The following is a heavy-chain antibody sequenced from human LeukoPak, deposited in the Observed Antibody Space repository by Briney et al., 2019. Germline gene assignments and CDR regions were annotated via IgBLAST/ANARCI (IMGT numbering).Heavy chain of an antibody. D-gene: IGHD3-22*01. J-gene: IGHJ4*02. CDR1: GGSISTYY. V-gene: IGHV4-59*01. Sequence: PSETLSLTCTVSGGSISTYYWSWIRQPPGKGLEWIGHIYYSGSTNYNPSLKSRVTIAVDTSKNHFSLKLSSVTAADTAVYYCTRNYDSSGYTTFGYWGRGTLVTASS. CDR2: IYYSGST. CDR3: TRNYDSSGYTTFGY.